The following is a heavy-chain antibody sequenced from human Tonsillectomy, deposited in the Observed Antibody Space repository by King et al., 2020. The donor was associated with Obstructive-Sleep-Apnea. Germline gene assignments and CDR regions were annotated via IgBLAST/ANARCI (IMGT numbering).Heavy chain of an antibody. J-gene: IGHJ4*02. CDR1: GFTVGSNY. CDR3: ARDVNYYDSGSSLDY. CDR2: IYSGGST. D-gene: IGHD3-10*01. V-gene: IGHV3-66*01. Sequence: VQLVESGGGLVQPGGSLRLSCAASGFTVGSNYMSWVRQAPGKGLEWGSIIYSGGSTYYADSVKGRFTISRDNSKNTLYLQMKSLRAEDTAVYYCARDVNYYDSGSSLDYWGQGTLVTVSS.